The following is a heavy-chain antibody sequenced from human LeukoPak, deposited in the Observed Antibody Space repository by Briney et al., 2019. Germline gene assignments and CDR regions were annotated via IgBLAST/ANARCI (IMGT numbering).Heavy chain of an antibody. CDR1: GYTFTSYD. V-gene: IGHV1-2*02. CDR2: MNPNTGGT. CDR3: SRSSAAAGAVGY. J-gene: IGHJ4*02. Sequence: ASVKVSCKASGYTFTSYDINWVRQATGQGLEWMGWMNPNTGGTNYAQKFQGRVTMTSDTSTTTAYMGLSSLSSDDTAVYFCSRSSAAAGAVGYWGQGTQVTVSS. D-gene: IGHD6-13*01.